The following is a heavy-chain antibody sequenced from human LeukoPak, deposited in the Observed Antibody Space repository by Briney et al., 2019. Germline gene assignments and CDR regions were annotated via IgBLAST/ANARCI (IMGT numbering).Heavy chain of an antibody. J-gene: IGHJ4*02. V-gene: IGHV3-7*01. Sequence: GGSLRLSCAPSGFTFSTYWMSWVRQAPGQGRGWVANIKQDGSEKYYVDSVKGRFTISRDNAKTSPYLQMNSLRAEDTAVYYCANGDGFDYWGQGTLVTVSS. CDR1: GFTFSTYW. CDR3: ANGDGFDY. CDR2: IKQDGSEK. D-gene: IGHD5-24*01.